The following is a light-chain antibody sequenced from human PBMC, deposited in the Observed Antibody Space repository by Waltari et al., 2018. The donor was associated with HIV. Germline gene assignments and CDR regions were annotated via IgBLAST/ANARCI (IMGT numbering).Light chain of an antibody. CDR3: SSYAGGNNLV. CDR1: SSDVGGYNL. CDR2: EVT. J-gene: IGLJ2*01. V-gene: IGLV2-8*01. Sequence: QSALTQPPSASGSPGQAVTLSCTGTSSDVGGYNLVSWYQQHPGKAPKLMIFEVTKRPSGVPARFSGSKTGNTASLTVSGLQADDEADYYCSSYAGGNNLVFGGGTKLTVL.